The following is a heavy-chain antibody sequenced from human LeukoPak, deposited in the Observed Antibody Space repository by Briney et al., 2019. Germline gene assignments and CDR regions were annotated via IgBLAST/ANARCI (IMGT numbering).Heavy chain of an antibody. CDR2: IYYSGST. J-gene: IGHJ4*02. CDR3: ARIVGAAHFDY. Sequence: SETLSLTCTVSGGSISSSSYYWGWIRQPPGKGLEWIGSIYYSGSTYYNPFLKSRVTISVDTSKNQFSLKLSSVTAADTAVYYCARIVGAAHFDYWGQGTLVTVSS. V-gene: IGHV4-39*01. CDR1: GGSISSSSYY. D-gene: IGHD1-26*01.